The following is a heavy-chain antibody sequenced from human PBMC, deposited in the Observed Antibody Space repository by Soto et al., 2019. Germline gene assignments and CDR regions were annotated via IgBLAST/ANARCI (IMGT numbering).Heavy chain of an antibody. V-gene: IGHV1-2*02. Sequence: ASVKVSCKASGYTFSDYYIHWVRQAPGQGLEWMGWINPNSGGTKYAPKFQGGVTMTRDTSITTAYMELSRLRSGDTAVYYCARDPATAKPEGVDFWGQGTLVTVSS. J-gene: IGHJ4*02. CDR1: GYTFSDYY. CDR2: INPNSGGT. D-gene: IGHD1-1*01. CDR3: ARDPATAKPEGVDF.